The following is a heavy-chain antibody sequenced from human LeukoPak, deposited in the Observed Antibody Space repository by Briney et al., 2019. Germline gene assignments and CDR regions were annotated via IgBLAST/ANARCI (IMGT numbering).Heavy chain of an antibody. Sequence: GGSLRLSCAASGFTFSSYSMNWVRQAPGKGLEWVSSISSSSSYIYYADSVKGRFTISRDNAKNSLYLQMNSLRAEDTAVYYCARVGTVWFGELLTYYYYYMDVWGKGTTATVSS. CDR2: ISSSSSYI. D-gene: IGHD3-10*01. CDR3: ARVGTVWFGELLTYYYYYMDV. CDR1: GFTFSSYS. V-gene: IGHV3-21*01. J-gene: IGHJ6*03.